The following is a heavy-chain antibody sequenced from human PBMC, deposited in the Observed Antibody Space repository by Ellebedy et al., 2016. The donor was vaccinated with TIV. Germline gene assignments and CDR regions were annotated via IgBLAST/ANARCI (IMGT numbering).Heavy chain of an antibody. V-gene: IGHV3-7*01. Sequence: ETLSLTXTVYGGSFSGYYWSWVRQAPGKGLEWVANIKQDGSEKYYVDSVKGRFTISRDNAKNSLYLQMNSLRAEDTAVYYCARRGGDYYYYMDVWGKGTTVTVSS. CDR1: GGSFSGYY. CDR2: IKQDGSEK. CDR3: ARRGGDYYYYMDV. J-gene: IGHJ6*03. D-gene: IGHD3-10*01.